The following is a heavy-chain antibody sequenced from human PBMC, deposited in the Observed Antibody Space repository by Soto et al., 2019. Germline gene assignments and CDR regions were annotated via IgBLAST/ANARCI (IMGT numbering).Heavy chain of an antibody. V-gene: IGHV1-2*04. CDR3: ARGDSTDCSNGVCSFFYNHDMDV. Sequence: GASVKVSCKASGYSFTDYHIHWVRQAPGQGLEWLGRINPKSGGTSTAQKFEGWVTMTTDTSISTASMELTKLTSDDTAIYYCARGDSTDCSNGVCSFFYNHDMDVWGQGTTVTVSS. CDR2: INPKSGGT. J-gene: IGHJ6*02. D-gene: IGHD2-8*01. CDR1: GYSFTDYH.